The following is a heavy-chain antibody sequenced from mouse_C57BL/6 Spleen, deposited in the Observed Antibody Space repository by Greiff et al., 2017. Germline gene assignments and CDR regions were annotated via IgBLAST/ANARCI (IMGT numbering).Heavy chain of an antibody. D-gene: IGHD2-1*01. CDR2: INPNNGGT. Sequence: VQLQQSGPELVKPGASVKIPCKASGYTFTDYNMDWVKQSHGKSLEWIGDINPNNGGTIYTQKFKGKATLTVDKSSSTAYMELRSLTSEDTAVYYCASSYGNPVAYWGQGTLVTVSA. J-gene: IGHJ3*01. CDR1: GYTFTDYN. CDR3: ASSYGNPVAY. V-gene: IGHV1-18*01.